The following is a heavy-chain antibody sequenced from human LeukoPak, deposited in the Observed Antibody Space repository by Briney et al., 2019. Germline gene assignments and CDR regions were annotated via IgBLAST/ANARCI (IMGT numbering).Heavy chain of an antibody. CDR3: ARGDGYNFWEY. Sequence: GGSLRLFCAASGFTFSSNYMSWVRQAPGKGLEGVSVIYSAGSGGATYYADSVTGRFTISRDSSMSTLYLQMNSLRVEDTAVYYCARGDGYNFWEYWGQGTLVTVSS. J-gene: IGHJ4*02. CDR2: IYSAGSGGAT. CDR1: GFTFSSNY. V-gene: IGHV3-53*01. D-gene: IGHD5-24*01.